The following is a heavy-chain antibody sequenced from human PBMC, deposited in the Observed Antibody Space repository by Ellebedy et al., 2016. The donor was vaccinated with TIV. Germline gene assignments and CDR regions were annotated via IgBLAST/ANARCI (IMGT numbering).Heavy chain of an antibody. J-gene: IGHJ4*02. CDR1: GGSISSYY. Sequence: MPSETLSLTCTVSGGSISSYYWGWIRQPPGKGLEWIGSIYYGGSTYYNPSLKSRVTISVDTSKNQFSLKLSSVTAADTAVYNCARHPLEWLVGPMYFDYWGQGTLVTVSS. CDR2: IYYGGST. CDR3: ARHPLEWLVGPMYFDY. D-gene: IGHD6-19*01. V-gene: IGHV4-39*01.